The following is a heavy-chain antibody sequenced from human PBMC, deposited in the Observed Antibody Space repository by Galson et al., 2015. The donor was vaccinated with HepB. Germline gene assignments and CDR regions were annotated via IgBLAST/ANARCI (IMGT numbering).Heavy chain of an antibody. D-gene: IGHD5-24*01. CDR1: GFIFRAYG. V-gene: IGHV3-30*02. Sequence: SLRLSCAASGFIFRAYGLHWVRQDPGKGLEWVAFIWDDGSTKYYADSVKGRFTISRDISTNTVHLQMNSLRVEDTAVYYCVRGPSRSRWLTWADFWGQGTLVTVSS. CDR3: VRGPSRSRWLTWADF. J-gene: IGHJ4*02. CDR2: IWDDGSTK.